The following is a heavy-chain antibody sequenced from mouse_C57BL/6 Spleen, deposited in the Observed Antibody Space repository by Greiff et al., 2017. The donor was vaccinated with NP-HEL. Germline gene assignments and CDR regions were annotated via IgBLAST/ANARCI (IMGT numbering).Heavy chain of an antibody. D-gene: IGHD2-3*01. V-gene: IGHV3-6*01. J-gene: IGHJ4*01. CDR3: ARGADGGAMDY. CDR1: GYSITSGYY. CDR2: ISYDGSN. Sequence: EVKLQESGPGLVKPSQSLSLTCSVTGYSITSGYYWNWIRQFPGNKLEWMGYISYDGSNNYNPSLKNRISITRDTSKNQFFLKLNSVTTEDTATYYCARGADGGAMDYWGQGTSVTVSS.